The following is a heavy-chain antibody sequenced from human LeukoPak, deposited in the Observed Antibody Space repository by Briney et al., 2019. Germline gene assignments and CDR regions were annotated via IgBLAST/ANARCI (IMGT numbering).Heavy chain of an antibody. CDR2: INHSEST. Sequence: PSETLSLTCAVYGESFSGYYWSWIRQPPGKGLEWIGEINHSESTNYNPSLKSRVTISVDTSKNQFSLKLSSVTAGDTAVYYCARAHGFYYYYYMDVWGKGTTVTVSS. CDR3: ARAHGFYYYYYMDV. J-gene: IGHJ6*03. V-gene: IGHV4-34*01. CDR1: GESFSGYY.